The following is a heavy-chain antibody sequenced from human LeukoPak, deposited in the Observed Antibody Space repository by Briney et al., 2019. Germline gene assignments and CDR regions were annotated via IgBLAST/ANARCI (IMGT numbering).Heavy chain of an antibody. CDR1: GYTFTSYD. D-gene: IGHD2-2*01. CDR3: ARAHCSSASCYPKDAFDI. J-gene: IGHJ3*02. V-gene: IGHV1-8*01. Sequence: ASVKVSCKASGYTFTSYDINWVRQATGQGLEWMGWMNPNSANTGYAQKFQGRVSMTRNTSISTDYMELSSLRSEDTAVYYCARAHCSSASCYPKDAFDIWGQGTMVTVSS. CDR2: MNPNSANT.